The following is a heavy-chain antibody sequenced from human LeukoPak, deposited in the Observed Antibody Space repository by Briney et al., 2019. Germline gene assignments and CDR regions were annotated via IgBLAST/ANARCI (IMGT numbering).Heavy chain of an antibody. D-gene: IGHD5-24*01. CDR3: ARDYKYAFDN. CDR1: GFTLSDYS. J-gene: IGHJ4*02. V-gene: IGHV3-48*01. Sequence: GGSLRLSCAAPGFTLSDYSMNWVRQAPGKGLEWISYIRIDSGNTNYADSVKGRFTISGDKAKNSLYLQMNSLRVEDTAVYYCARDYKYAFDNWGQGTLVTVSS. CDR2: IRIDSGNT.